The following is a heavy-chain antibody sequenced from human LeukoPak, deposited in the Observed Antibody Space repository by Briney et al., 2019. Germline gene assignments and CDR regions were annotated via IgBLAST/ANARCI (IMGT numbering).Heavy chain of an antibody. Sequence: SETLSLTCTVSGGSISSNTYYWSWIRQPPVKGLEWIGSIRYSGRTYYKPSLKSRVTLSVDTSKNQLLLNLRSVTAADTAMYYCAREFNGSPDYLGQGTLVTVSS. CDR3: AREFNGSPDY. V-gene: IGHV4-39*02. J-gene: IGHJ4*02. D-gene: IGHD6-25*01. CDR1: GGSISSNTYY. CDR2: IRYSGRT.